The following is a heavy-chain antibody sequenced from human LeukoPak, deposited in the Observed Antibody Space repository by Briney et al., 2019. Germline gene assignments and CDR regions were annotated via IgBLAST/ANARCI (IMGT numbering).Heavy chain of an antibody. J-gene: IGHJ6*03. D-gene: IGHD2-8*01. CDR1: GFTFSSYD. CDR3: AKGTVGYCTNGVCYADYYYDYMDV. V-gene: IGHV3-30*18. CDR2: ISYDGSNK. Sequence: GGSLRLSCAASGFTFSSYDTHWVRQAPGKGLQWVAVISYDGSNKYYADSVKGRFTISRDNSKNTLYLQMNSLRAEDTAVYYCAKGTVGYCTNGVCYADYYYDYMDVWGKRTTVTVSS.